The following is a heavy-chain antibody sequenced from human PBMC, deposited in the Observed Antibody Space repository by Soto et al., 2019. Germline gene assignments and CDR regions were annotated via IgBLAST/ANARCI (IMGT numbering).Heavy chain of an antibody. Sequence: PGGSLRLSCAASGFTFSSYAMSWVRQAPGKGLEWVSAISGSGGSTYYADSVKGRFTISRDNSKNKLYLQMNSLRAEDTAVYYCAKCPFIAARPNAFDYWGQGTLVTVSS. CDR3: AKCPFIAARPNAFDY. D-gene: IGHD6-6*01. CDR2: ISGSGGST. V-gene: IGHV3-23*01. CDR1: GFTFSSYA. J-gene: IGHJ4*02.